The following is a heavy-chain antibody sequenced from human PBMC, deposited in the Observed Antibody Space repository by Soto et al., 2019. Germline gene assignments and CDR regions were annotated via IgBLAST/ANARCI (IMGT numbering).Heavy chain of an antibody. CDR2: ISGSGGST. J-gene: IGHJ6*02. CDR3: AKGRAYYYYSMDV. V-gene: IGHV3-23*01. Sequence: EVQLLESGGGLVQPGGSLRLSCAASGFTFSSYAMSWVRQAPGKGLEWVSAISGSGGSTYYADSVKGRFTISRDNSKNTLYLKMNSLRAEDTAVYYCAKGRAYYYYSMDVWGQGTTVTVSS. CDR1: GFTFSSYA.